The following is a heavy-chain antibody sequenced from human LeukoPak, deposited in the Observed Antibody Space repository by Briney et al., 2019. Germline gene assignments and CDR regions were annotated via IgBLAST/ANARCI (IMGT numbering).Heavy chain of an antibody. J-gene: IGHJ4*02. D-gene: IGHD6-6*01. V-gene: IGHV1-46*01. CDR3: ARTAARRFDY. CDR2: INPTGGST. Sequence: ASVKVSCKVSGYTLTELSMHWVRQAPGQGLEWMGIINPTGGSTTYAQKFQGRVTMTRDTSTSTVYMELSSLRSDDTAVYYCARTAARRFDYWGQGTLVTVSS. CDR1: GYTLTELS.